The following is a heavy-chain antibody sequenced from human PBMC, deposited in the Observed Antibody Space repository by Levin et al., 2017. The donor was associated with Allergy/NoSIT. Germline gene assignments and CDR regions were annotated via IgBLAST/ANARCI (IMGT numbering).Heavy chain of an antibody. V-gene: IGHV3-66*02. CDR2: IFNDGRT. J-gene: IGHJ4*02. Sequence: GGSLRLSCAVSGFTVSTNYINWVRQAPGKGLEWVSVIFNDGRTYYADSVKGRFTISRDSSKHTLYLQMNSLRLEDTAVYYCAREAGYSGYDRAGGFDQWGQGTLVTVSS. D-gene: IGHD5-12*01. CDR3: AREAGYSGYDRAGGFDQ. CDR1: GFTVSTNY.